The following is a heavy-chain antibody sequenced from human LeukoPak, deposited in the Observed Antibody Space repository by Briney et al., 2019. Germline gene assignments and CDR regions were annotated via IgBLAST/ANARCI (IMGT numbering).Heavy chain of an antibody. CDR3: ARSRAVAGTSYFDY. CDR1: GYTFTSYG. Sequence: ASVKVSCKASGYTFTSYGISWVRQAPGQGLEWMGWISAYNGNTNYAQKLQGRVTMTTDTSTSTAYMELRGLRSDDTAVYYCARSRAVAGTSYFDYWGQGTLVTVSS. V-gene: IGHV1-18*01. J-gene: IGHJ4*02. D-gene: IGHD6-19*01. CDR2: ISAYNGNT.